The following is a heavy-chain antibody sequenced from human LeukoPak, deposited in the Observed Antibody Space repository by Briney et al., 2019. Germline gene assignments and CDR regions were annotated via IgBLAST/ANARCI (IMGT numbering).Heavy chain of an antibody. Sequence: SVKVSCKASGCTFSSYAISWVRQAPGQGLEWMGGIIPIFGTANYAQKFQGRVAITADKSTSTAYMELSSLRSEDTAVYYCARDRGVLRYFDWLFEFDYWGQGTLVTVSS. V-gene: IGHV1-69*06. CDR1: GCTFSSYA. CDR2: IIPIFGTA. CDR3: ARDRGVLRYFDWLFEFDY. J-gene: IGHJ4*02. D-gene: IGHD3-9*01.